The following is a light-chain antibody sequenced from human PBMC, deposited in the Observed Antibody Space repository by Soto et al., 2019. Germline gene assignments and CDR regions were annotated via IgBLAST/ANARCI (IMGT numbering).Light chain of an antibody. Sequence: EIVMTQSPDTLSVSPGERVTLSCRASQSAISNLAWYQQKPGQTPRLLIYDASTRATDIPARFSGSGSGTDFTLTISSLLSEDFAVYYCHQYYKWPLTFGGGTKVDIK. CDR3: HQYYKWPLT. CDR1: QSAISN. CDR2: DAS. J-gene: IGKJ4*01. V-gene: IGKV3-15*01.